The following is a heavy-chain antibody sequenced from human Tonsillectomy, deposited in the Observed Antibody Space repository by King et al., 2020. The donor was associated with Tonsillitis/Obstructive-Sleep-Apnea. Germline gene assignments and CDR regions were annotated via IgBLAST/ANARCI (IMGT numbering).Heavy chain of an antibody. CDR1: GFTFRSYE. CDR2: ISSSGSTI. V-gene: IGHV3-48*03. CDR3: AAAYPPSYYYVSSDY. J-gene: IGHJ4*02. Sequence: QLVQSGGGLVQPGGSLRLYCAASGFTFRSYEMNWVRQAPGKGLEWGSYISSSGSTIYYADSVKGRFTISRDNAKNSLYLQMNSLRAEDTVVYYCAAAYPPSYYYVSSDYWGQGTLVTVSS. D-gene: IGHD3-22*01.